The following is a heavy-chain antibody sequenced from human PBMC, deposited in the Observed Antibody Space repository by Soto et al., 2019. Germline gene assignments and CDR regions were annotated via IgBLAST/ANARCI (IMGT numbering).Heavy chain of an antibody. Sequence: SETLSLTCTVSGGSVSSGDYFWSWLRQSPGKRLEWIAYIYYSGSTNYNPSLKSRATISVDASKSQVSLTLTSMTAADAALYYCARSPNYYYYGFDVWGQGTAVTVSS. CDR3: ARSPNYYYYGFDV. D-gene: IGHD3-10*01. CDR2: IYYSGST. CDR1: GGSVSSGDYF. V-gene: IGHV4-61*08. J-gene: IGHJ6*02.